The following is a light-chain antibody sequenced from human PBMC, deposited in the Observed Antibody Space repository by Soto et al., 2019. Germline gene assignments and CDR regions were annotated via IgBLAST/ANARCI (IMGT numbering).Light chain of an antibody. V-gene: IGLV1-44*01. CDR3: AAWDDSLNGVV. Sequence: QLVLTQPPSVSGAPGQTITISCTGSRSNVGANYDVHWYQVLPGAGPRLLIYSNNQRPSGVPDRFSGSKSGTSASLAISGLQSEDEADYYCAAWDDSLNGVVFGGGTKLTVL. CDR1: RSNVGANYD. J-gene: IGLJ2*01. CDR2: SNN.